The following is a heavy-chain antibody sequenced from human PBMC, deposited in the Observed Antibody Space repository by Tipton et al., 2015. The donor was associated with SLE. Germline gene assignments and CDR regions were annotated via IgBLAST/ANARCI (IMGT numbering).Heavy chain of an antibody. J-gene: IGHJ6*02. Sequence: LRLSCTVSGGSISSYYWSWIRQPPGKGLEWIGYIYYSESTNYNPSLKSRVTMSVDTSKNQFSLKLRSVTAADTAVYYCARDAFLDYYGMDVWGQGTTVTVSS. D-gene: IGHD3-3*02. CDR1: GGSISSYY. CDR2: IYYSEST. V-gene: IGHV4-59*12. CDR3: ARDAFLDYYGMDV.